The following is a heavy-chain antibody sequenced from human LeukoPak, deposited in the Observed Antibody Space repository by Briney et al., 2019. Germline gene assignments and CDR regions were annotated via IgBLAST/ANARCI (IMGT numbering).Heavy chain of an antibody. CDR2: IYYSGST. CDR1: GGSISSGDYY. CDR3: ARGGGYCSSTSCYRMDV. J-gene: IGHJ6*03. V-gene: IGHV4-30-4*01. D-gene: IGHD2-2*01. Sequence: PSETLSLTCTVSGGSISSGDYYWSWIRQPPGKGLEWIGYIYYSGSTYYNPSLKSRVTISVDTSKNQFSLKLSPVTAADTAVYYCARGGGYCSSTSCYRMDVWGKGTTVTVSS.